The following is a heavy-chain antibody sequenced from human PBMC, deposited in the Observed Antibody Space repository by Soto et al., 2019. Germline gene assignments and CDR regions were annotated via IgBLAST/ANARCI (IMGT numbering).Heavy chain of an antibody. CDR3: ARGTGEGYYYHYYMDV. V-gene: IGHV4-31*03. Sequence: SETLSLTCTVSGGSISSGGYYWSWIRQHPGKGLEWIGYIYYSGSTYYNPSLKSRVTISVDTSKNQFSLKLSSVTAADTAVYYCARGTGEGYYYHYYMDVWGKGTTVTVSS. CDR1: GGSISSGGYY. CDR2: IYYSGST. J-gene: IGHJ6*03. D-gene: IGHD2-21*01.